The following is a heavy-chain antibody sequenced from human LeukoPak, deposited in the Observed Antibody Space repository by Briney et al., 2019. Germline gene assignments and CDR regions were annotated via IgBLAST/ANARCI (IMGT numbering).Heavy chain of an antibody. Sequence: ASVKVSCKASGYTFTTYDINWVRQAAGQGLEWMGWMNPNSGNTGDAQKFQGRVTMTRNTSISTAYMELTSLTSEDTAVYFCARIAAPGNRRLNFWGQGTLVTVSS. CDR2: MNPNSGNT. CDR1: GYTFTTYD. D-gene: IGHD6-13*01. J-gene: IGHJ4*02. V-gene: IGHV1-8*01. CDR3: ARIAAPGNRRLNF.